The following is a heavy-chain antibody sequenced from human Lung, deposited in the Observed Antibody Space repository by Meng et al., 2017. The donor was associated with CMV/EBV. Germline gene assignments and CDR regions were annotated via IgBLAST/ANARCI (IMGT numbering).Heavy chain of an antibody. CDR3: ARDVFDHDFWSGSIFDY. J-gene: IGHJ4*02. D-gene: IGHD3-3*01. V-gene: IGHV3-11*01. CDR1: FTFTDYY. CDR2: ISGSGTTI. Sequence: FTFTDYYMRWIRQAPGKVLEWISYISGSGTTIYYADSVKGRFTISRDNAKKSLSLQMNNLRAEDTAVYYCARDVFDHDFWSGSIFDYWGQGILVTVSS.